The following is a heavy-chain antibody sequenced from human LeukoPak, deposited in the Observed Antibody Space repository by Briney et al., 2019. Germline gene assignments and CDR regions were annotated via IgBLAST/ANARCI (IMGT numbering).Heavy chain of an antibody. J-gene: IGHJ4*02. D-gene: IGHD6-19*01. CDR1: GFTFDDYA. CDR3: ASQPAYSSGWYDY. V-gene: IGHV3-9*01. CDR2: ISWNSGTI. Sequence: PGGSLRLSCAASGFTFDDYAMHWVRQAPGKGLXXXSGISWNSGTIGYADSVKGRFTISRDNAKNSLYLQMNSLRAEDTALYYCASQPAYSSGWYDYWGQGTLVTVSS.